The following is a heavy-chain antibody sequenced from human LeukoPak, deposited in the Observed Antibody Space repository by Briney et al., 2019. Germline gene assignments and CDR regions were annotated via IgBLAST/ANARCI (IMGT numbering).Heavy chain of an antibody. J-gene: IGHJ4*02. D-gene: IGHD3-10*01. CDR1: GFSFTSYE. Sequence: GGSLRLSCAASGFSFTSYEMNWVRQAPGKGLEWVAFISHDRSNNCHADSVKGRFTISRDNSKNTLYLQMNSLTDEDTAVYYCARDLSGSYMSDYWGQGTLVTVSS. CDR2: ISHDRSNN. V-gene: IGHV3-30-3*01. CDR3: ARDLSGSYMSDY.